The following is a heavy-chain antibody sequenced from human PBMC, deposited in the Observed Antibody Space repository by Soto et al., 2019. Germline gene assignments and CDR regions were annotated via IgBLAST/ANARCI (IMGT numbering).Heavy chain of an antibody. CDR1: GFTFSNAW. D-gene: IGHD3-22*01. CDR2: IKSKTDGGTT. Sequence: LRLSCAASGFTFSNAWMNWVGQAPGRGLEWVGRIKSKTDGGTTDYAAPVKGRFTISRDDSKNTLYLQMNSLKTEDTAVYYCTKGYYYDSSGYGWESLEDYWGQGTLVTVSS. CDR3: TKGYYYDSSGYGWESLEDY. V-gene: IGHV3-15*07. J-gene: IGHJ4*02.